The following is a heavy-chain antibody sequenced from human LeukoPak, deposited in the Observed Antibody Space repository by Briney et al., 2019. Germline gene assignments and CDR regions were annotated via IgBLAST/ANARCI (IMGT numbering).Heavy chain of an antibody. CDR3: ATQSRDYVMDAFDI. D-gene: IGHD4-17*01. J-gene: IGHJ3*02. Sequence: PGGSLRLSCAASGFTFSSYAMSWVRQAPGKGLEWVSYISSSGSTIYYADSVKGRFTISRDNAKNSLYLQMNSLRAEDTAVYYCATQSRDYVMDAFDIWGQGTMVTVSS. V-gene: IGHV3-48*04. CDR2: ISSSGSTI. CDR1: GFTFSSYA.